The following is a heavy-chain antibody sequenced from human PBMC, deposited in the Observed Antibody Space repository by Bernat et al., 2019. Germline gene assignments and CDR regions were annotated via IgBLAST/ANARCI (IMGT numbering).Heavy chain of an antibody. Sequence: QVQLQESGPGLVKPSQTLSLTCTVSGGSISSGGYYRSWIRQHPGKGLEWIGYIYYSGSTYYNPSLKSRVTISVDTSKNQFSLKLSSVTAADTAVYYCARAEIWGSLLGSGSPYYFDYWGQGTLVTVSS. CDR2: IYYSGST. V-gene: IGHV4-31*03. D-gene: IGHD3-10*01. CDR1: GGSISSGGYY. J-gene: IGHJ4*02. CDR3: ARAEIWGSLLGSGSPYYFDY.